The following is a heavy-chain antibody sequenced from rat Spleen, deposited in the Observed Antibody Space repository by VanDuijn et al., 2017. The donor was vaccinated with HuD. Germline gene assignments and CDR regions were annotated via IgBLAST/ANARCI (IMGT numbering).Heavy chain of an antibody. CDR1: GYTFTSYY. D-gene: IGHD1-12*03. CDR3: SRSDYYDGYYYDVMDA. Sequence: QVQLQQSGAELAKPDSSVKISCKASGYTFTSYYISWIKQTTGQGLDYIGYINTGSGGTNYNEKFKGKATLTVDKSSSTAFMQLSSLTPDDSAVYYCSRSDYYDGYYYDVMDAWGQGASVTVSS. CDR2: INTGSGGT. V-gene: IGHV1-43*01. J-gene: IGHJ4*01.